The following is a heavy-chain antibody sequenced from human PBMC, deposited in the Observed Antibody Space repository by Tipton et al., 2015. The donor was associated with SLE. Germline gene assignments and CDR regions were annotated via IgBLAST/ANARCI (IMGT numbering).Heavy chain of an antibody. J-gene: IGHJ3*02. CDR1: GGSISSGSYY. Sequence: TLSLTCTVSGGSISSGSYYWSWIRQPAGKGLEWIGRIYTSGSTNYNPSLKSRVTISVDTSKNQFSLKLSSVTAADTAAYYCARLFEGGSYYGDAFDIWGQGTMVTVSS. CDR2: IYTSGST. D-gene: IGHD1-26*01. CDR3: ARLFEGGSYYGDAFDI. V-gene: IGHV4-61*02.